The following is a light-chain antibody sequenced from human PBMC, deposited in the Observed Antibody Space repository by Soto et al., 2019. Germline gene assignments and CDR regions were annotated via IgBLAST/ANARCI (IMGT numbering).Light chain of an antibody. CDR3: SSYTSISTLYV. V-gene: IGLV2-14*01. Sequence: QSVLTQPASVSGSPGQSITISCTGTSSDVGGYNYVSWYQQHPGKAPELMIYEVSHRPSGVSNRFSGSKSDNTASLTISGLQAEDEDDYYCSSYTSISTLYVFGTGTKVTVL. CDR1: SSDVGGYNY. CDR2: EVS. J-gene: IGLJ1*01.